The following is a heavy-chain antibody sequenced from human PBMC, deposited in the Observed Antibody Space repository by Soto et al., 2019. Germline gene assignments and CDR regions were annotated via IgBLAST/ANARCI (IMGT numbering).Heavy chain of an antibody. CDR3: ARQDYDILTGYYLPWFDP. D-gene: IGHD3-9*01. J-gene: IGHJ5*02. CDR2: IYSTGST. Sequence: SETLSLTCTVSGGSISNSSYYWGWIRQPPGKGPEWIGSIYSTGSTYYNPSLQSRGTVSVDTSKNHFSLRLSSVTAADTAVYYCARQDYDILTGYYLPWFDPWGQGTLVTVSS. V-gene: IGHV4-39*01. CDR1: GGSISNSSYY.